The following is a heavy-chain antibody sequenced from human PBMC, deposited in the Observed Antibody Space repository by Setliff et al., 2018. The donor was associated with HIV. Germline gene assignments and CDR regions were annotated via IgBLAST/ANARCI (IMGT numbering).Heavy chain of an antibody. J-gene: IGHJ4*01. Sequence: SETLSLTCTVSGGSISSGSYYWSWIRQPAGKGLEWIGHIYYSGSTNYNPSLKSRVTISVDTSKNQFSLKLNSVTAADTAVYYCARTEDYSYGDAPFDYWGHGTLVTVSS. CDR1: GGSISSGSYY. D-gene: IGHD5-18*01. CDR2: IYYSGST. CDR3: ARTEDYSYGDAPFDY. V-gene: IGHV4-61*10.